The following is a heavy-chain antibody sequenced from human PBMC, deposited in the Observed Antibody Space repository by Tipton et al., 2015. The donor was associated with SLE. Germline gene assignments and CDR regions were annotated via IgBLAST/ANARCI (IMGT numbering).Heavy chain of an antibody. CDR2: IYYSGST. Sequence: LRLSCTVSGGSISSYYWSWIRQPPGKGLEWIGYIYYSGSTNYNPSLKSRVTISVDTSKNQFSLKLSSVTAADTAVYHCASVPGYYDSSGTDAFDIWGQGTMVTVSS. D-gene: IGHD3-22*01. CDR1: GGSISSYY. CDR3: ASVPGYYDSSGTDAFDI. J-gene: IGHJ3*02. V-gene: IGHV4-59*01.